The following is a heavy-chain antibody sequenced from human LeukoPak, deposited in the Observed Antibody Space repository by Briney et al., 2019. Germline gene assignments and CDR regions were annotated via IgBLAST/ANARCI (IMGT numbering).Heavy chain of an antibody. CDR2: ISNTGSTR. J-gene: IGHJ4*02. CDR3: ARGITGMAFFDY. CDR1: GFTFSTYS. V-gene: IGHV3-48*02. D-gene: IGHD3-16*01. Sequence: GGSLRLSCVASGFTFSTYSMNWVRQARGKGLEWVSYISNTGSTRYYADSVKGRFTISRDNAKNSLYLQVNSLRDEDTGVYYCARGITGMAFFDYWGQGTLVTVSS.